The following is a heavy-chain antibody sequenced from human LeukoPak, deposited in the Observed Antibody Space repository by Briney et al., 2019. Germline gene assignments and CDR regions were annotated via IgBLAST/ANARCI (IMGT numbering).Heavy chain of an antibody. Sequence: PGGSLRLSCAASGFTFSSYGMHWVRQAPGKGLEWVAVIWYDGSNKYYADSVKGRFTISRDNSKNTVYLQMNSLRAEDTAMYYCAGELGGFDCWGQGTLVTVSS. CDR1: GFTFSSYG. V-gene: IGHV3-33*01. CDR3: AGELGGFDC. CDR2: IWYDGSNK. J-gene: IGHJ4*02.